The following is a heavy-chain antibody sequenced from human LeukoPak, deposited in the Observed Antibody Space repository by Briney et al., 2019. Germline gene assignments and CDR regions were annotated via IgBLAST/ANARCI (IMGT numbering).Heavy chain of an antibody. J-gene: IGHJ6*03. CDR3: ARDGKVLLWFGELKYYYYYMDV. CDR1: GYSISSGYY. D-gene: IGHD3-10*01. CDR2: IYTSGST. V-gene: IGHV4-4*07. Sequence: SETLSLTCTVSGYSISSGYYWSWIRPPAGKGLEWIGRIYTSGSTNYNPSLKSRVTMSVDTSKNQFSLKLSSVTAADTAVYYCARDGKVLLWFGELKYYYYYMDVWGKGTTVTISS.